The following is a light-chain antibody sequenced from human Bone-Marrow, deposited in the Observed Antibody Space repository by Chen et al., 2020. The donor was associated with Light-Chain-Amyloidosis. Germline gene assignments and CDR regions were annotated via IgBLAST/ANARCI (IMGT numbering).Light chain of an antibody. Sequence: SYELTQPPSVSVSPGQTARITCSGDDLPTKYAYWYQQKPGQAPVLVIHRDTERPSWISERFSGSSSGTTATLTIRGVQAEDEADYHCQSADSSGTYEVIFGGGTKLTVL. J-gene: IGLJ2*01. CDR2: RDT. V-gene: IGLV3-25*03. CDR3: QSADSSGTYEVI. CDR1: DLPTKY.